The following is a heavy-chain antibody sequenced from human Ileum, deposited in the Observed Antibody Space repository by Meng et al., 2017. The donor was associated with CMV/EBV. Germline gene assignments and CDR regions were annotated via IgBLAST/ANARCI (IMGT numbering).Heavy chain of an antibody. CDR2: INSDGTTT. CDR3: ARGNNYAMDA. V-gene: IGHV3-74*01. Sequence: GGSLRLSCAVSGFTFSSYWMHWVRQAPGQGLAWVSRINSDGTTTKYADSVKGRFTISRDNAENTLYLQMNTLRAEDTAVYYCARGNNYAMDAWGQGTTVTVSS. CDR1: GFTFSSYW. J-gene: IGHJ6*02. D-gene: IGHD1/OR15-1a*01.